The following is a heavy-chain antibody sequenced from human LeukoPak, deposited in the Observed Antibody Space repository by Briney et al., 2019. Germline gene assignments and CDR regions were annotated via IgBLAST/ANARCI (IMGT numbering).Heavy chain of an antibody. J-gene: IGHJ3*02. CDR3: AREGYTSDYAGAFDI. Sequence: PGGSLRLSCVASGSTLRNYIMTWVRQAPGKGLERVSSMSIIDDSIYYADSVKGRFTISRDNSKSTLSLQMSSLRAEDTGVYYCAREGYTSDYAGAFDIWGQGSVVTVSS. CDR1: GSTLRNYI. V-gene: IGHV3-23*01. CDR2: MSIIDDSI. D-gene: IGHD2-2*01.